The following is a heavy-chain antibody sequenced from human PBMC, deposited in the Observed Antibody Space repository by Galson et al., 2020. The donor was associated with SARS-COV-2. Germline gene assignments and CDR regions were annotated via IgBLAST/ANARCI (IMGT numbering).Heavy chain of an antibody. Sequence: SETLSLTCTVSGGSISSGGYYWSWIRQHPGKGLEWIGYIYYSGSTYYNPSLKSRVTISVDTSKNQFSLKLSSVTAADTAVYYCARTAYAAGGMDVWGKGPRSPSPQ. CDR1: GGSISSGGYY. CDR2: IYYSGST. D-gene: IGHD3-10*01. CDR3: ARTAYAAGGMDV. J-gene: IGHJ6*01. V-gene: IGHV4-31*03.